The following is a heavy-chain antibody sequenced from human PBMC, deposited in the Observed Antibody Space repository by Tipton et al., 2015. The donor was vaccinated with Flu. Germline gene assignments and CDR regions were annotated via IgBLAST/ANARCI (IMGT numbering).Heavy chain of an antibody. CDR2: IYTGGTT. CDR1: GFTVSGNV. V-gene: IGHV3-66*02. Sequence: GSLRLSCAASGFTVSGNVMSWVRQAPGKGLEWVGIIYTGGTTYYADSVRGRFSISRDKAKNTLYLQMNSLRRDDTAVYYCARGGGTTTALDYWGQGTLVNVFS. J-gene: IGHJ4*02. CDR3: ARGGGTTTALDY. D-gene: IGHD1-14*01.